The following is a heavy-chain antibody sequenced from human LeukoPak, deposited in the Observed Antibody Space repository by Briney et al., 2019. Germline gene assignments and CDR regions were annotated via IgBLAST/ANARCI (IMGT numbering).Heavy chain of an antibody. Sequence: SSETLSLTCAVYGGSFSGYYWSWIRQPPGKGLEWIGEINHSGSANYNPSLKSRVTISVDTSKNQFSLKLSSVTAADTAVYYCARGTVENYYDSSGYYLDYWGQGTLVTVPS. J-gene: IGHJ4*02. CDR1: GGSFSGYY. CDR2: INHSGSA. D-gene: IGHD3-22*01. V-gene: IGHV4-34*01. CDR3: ARGTVENYYDSSGYYLDY.